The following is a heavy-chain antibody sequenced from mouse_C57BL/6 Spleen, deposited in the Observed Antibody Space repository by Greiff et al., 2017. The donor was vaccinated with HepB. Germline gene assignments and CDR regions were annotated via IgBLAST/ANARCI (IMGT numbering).Heavy chain of an antibody. J-gene: IGHJ4*01. V-gene: IGHV1-76*01. CDR2: IYPGSGNT. CDR3: ARRYGSSYGAMDY. D-gene: IGHD1-1*01. CDR1: GYTFTDYY. Sequence: QVQLQQSGAELVRPGASVKLSCKASGYTFTDYYINWVKQRPGQGLEWIARIYPGSGNTYYNEKFKGKATLTAEKSSSTAYMQLSSLTSEDSAVYFCARRYGSSYGAMDYWGQGTSVTVSS.